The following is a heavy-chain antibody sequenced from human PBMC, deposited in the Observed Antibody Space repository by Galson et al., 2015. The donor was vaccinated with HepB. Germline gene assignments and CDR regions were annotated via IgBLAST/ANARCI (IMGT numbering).Heavy chain of an antibody. Sequence: SLRLSCAASGFTFSSYSMNWVRQAPGKGLEWVSSISSSSSYIYYADSVKGRFTISRDNAKNSLYLQMNSLRAEDTAVYYCAGEGYSSSGLDYWGQGTLVTVSS. CDR2: ISSSSSYI. V-gene: IGHV3-21*01. CDR1: GFTFSSYS. CDR3: AGEGYSSSGLDY. D-gene: IGHD6-13*01. J-gene: IGHJ4*02.